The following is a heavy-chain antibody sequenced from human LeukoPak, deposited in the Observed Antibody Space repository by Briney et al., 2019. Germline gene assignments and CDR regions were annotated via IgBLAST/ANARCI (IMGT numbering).Heavy chain of an antibody. CDR1: GYTFTSYY. CDR3: ARSAPYYYYMDV. V-gene: IGHV1-46*01. J-gene: IGHJ6*03. CDR2: INPSGGST. Sequence: ASVKVSCKADGYTFTSYYMHWVRHAPGQGLEWMGIINPSGGSTSYAQKFQGRVTMTRDMSTSTVYMELSSLRSEDTAVYYCARSAPYYYYMDVWGKGTTVTVSS.